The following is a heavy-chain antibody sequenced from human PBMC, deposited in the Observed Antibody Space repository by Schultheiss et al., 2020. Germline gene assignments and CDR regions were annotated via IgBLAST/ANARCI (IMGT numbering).Heavy chain of an antibody. CDR3: ARDTAVVTSYYYMDV. Sequence: GGSLRLSCAASGFTFSNYGMHWVRQAPGKGLEWVAVISYDGSNKYYADSVKGRFTISRDNSKNTLYLQMNSLRAEDTAVYYCARDTAVVTSYYYMDVWGKGTTVTVSS. D-gene: IGHD4-23*01. CDR2: ISYDGSNK. V-gene: IGHV3-30*03. J-gene: IGHJ6*03. CDR1: GFTFSNYG.